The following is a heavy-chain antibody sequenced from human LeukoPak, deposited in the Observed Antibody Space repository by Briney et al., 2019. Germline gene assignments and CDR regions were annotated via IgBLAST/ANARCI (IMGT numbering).Heavy chain of an antibody. J-gene: IGHJ4*02. CDR1: GFTVSSNY. CDR3: VRARGAGPGAHFDY. V-gene: IGHV3-53*01. D-gene: IGHD3-10*01. Sequence: GGSLRLSCAASGFTVSSNYMSWVRQAPGKGLEWVSVIYSGGSTYYADSVKGRFTISRDNAKNSLYLQMNSLRAEDAAAYYCVRARGAGPGAHFDYWGQGTLVTVSS. CDR2: IYSGGST.